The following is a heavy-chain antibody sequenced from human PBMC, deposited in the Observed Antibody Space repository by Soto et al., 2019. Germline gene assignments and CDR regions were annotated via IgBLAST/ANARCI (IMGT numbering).Heavy chain of an antibody. J-gene: IGHJ6*02. V-gene: IGHV3-23*01. CDR1: GFTFSISA. CDR3: DKWDTHGIIPTTVGGNYYYYDMDV. D-gene: IGHD1-26*01. Sequence: GGSLRLSCGASGFTFSISAMTWVCQAPGKGLEWVSAITGSGGGTYYADSVKGRVTVSRDNSKNTLYLQMHSLRAEDTAIFFCDKWDTHGIIPTTVGGNYYYYDMDVWGQGTRLTVSS. CDR2: ITGSGGGT.